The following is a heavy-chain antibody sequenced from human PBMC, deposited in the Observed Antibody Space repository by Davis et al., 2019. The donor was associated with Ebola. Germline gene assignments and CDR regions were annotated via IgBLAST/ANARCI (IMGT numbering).Heavy chain of an antibody. CDR1: GFTFSSYW. CDR3: AKDLTWYDSSGAFDY. V-gene: IGHV3-7*03. CDR2: IKQDGSEK. Sequence: GESLKISCAASGFTFSSYWMSWVRQAPGKGLEWVANIKQDGSEKYYVDSVKGRFTISRDNSKNSLYLQMNSLRAEDTAVYYCAKDLTWYDSSGAFDYWGQGTLVTVSS. J-gene: IGHJ4*02. D-gene: IGHD3-22*01.